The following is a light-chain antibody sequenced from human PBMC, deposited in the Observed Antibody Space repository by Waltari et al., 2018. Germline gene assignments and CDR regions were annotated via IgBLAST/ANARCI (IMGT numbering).Light chain of an antibody. CDR1: GLSKQY. J-gene: IGLJ2*01. CDR3: QSADSSGPIVV. V-gene: IGLV3-25*03. Sequence: SSELTQAPSVSVSPGQTARITCSGDGLSKQYAYWYQQKPGQAPGLMMYKDSERPSGMPERVSGASAGTTVTLTISGVQAEDEADYYCQSADSSGPIVVFSGGTKVTVL. CDR2: KDS.